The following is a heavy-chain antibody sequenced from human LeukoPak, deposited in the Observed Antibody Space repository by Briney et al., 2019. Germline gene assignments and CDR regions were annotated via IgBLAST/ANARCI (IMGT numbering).Heavy chain of an antibody. V-gene: IGHV1-69*02. Sequence: GASVKVSCKASGGTFTTSPVSWVRQAPGQGLAWMGRIIPIFGESNHAHKFQGRLTITADKSTTTVFMELSSLRFEDTAVYYCARTDRPFSNGCDYWGQGTLVTVSS. CDR1: GGTFTTSP. CDR3: ARTDRPFSNGCDY. J-gene: IGHJ4*01. D-gene: IGHD6-19*01. CDR2: IIPIFGES.